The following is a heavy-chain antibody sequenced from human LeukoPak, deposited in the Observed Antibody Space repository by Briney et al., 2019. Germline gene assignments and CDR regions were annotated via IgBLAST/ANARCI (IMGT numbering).Heavy chain of an antibody. CDR2: IKSKTDGGTT. D-gene: IGHD6-19*01. Sequence: GGSLRLSCAASAFILSNAWMSWVRQAPGKGLEWVGRIKSKTDGGTTDYAAPVKGRFTISRDDSKNTLYLLMNSLKTEDTAVYYCTIQLDTGYSSGWYVLHWGQGTLVTVSS. CDR3: TIQLDTGYSSGWYVLH. V-gene: IGHV3-15*01. J-gene: IGHJ4*02. CDR1: AFILSNAW.